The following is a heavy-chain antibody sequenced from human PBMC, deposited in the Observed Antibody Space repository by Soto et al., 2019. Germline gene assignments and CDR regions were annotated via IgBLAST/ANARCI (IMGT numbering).Heavy chain of an antibody. CDR1: GYTFTNYD. CDR3: ARGYSGYGFDAVDI. V-gene: IGHV1-8*01. J-gene: IGHJ3*02. Sequence: QVQLVQSGAEVKKPGASVKVSCKSSGYTFTNYDINWVRQATGQGLEWMGWMNTYNGDTAYAQKFQGRVTMTRNTSISTAYMEVSSLRFEDTAVYYCARGYSGYGFDAVDIWGQGTKVAVSS. D-gene: IGHD5-12*01. CDR2: MNTYNGDT.